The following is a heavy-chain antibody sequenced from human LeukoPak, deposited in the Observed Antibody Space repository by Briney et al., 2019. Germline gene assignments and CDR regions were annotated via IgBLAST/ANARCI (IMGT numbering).Heavy chain of an antibody. CDR1: GFTFDDYV. CDR2: ISWNSGSI. V-gene: IGHV3-9*01. J-gene: IGHJ6*03. D-gene: IGHD5-18*01. Sequence: GGSLRLSCAASGFTFDDYVMHWVRQAPGEGLEWVSGISWNSGSIGYADSVKGRFTISRDNAKNSLYLQMNSLRAEDTALYYCAKGQHYYYYYMDVWGKGTTVTVSS. CDR3: AKGQHYYYYYMDV.